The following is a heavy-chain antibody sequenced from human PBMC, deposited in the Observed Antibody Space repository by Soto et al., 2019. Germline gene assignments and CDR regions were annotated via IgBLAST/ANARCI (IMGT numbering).Heavy chain of an antibody. J-gene: IGHJ4*02. V-gene: IGHV1-24*01. D-gene: IGHD3-22*01. CDR3: ASQAGRTTPDSYYYDSSGYYADFDY. CDR1: GYTLTELS. Sequence: QVQLVQSGAEVKKPGASVKVSCKVSGYTLTELSMHWVRQAPGKGLEWMGGFDPEDGETIYAQKFQGRVTMTEDTSTDTAYMELSSLRSEDTAVYYCASQAGRTTPDSYYYDSSGYYADFDYWGQGTLVTVSS. CDR2: FDPEDGET.